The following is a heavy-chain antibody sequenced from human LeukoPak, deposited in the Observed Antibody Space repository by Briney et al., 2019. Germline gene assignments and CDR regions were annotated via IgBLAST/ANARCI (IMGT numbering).Heavy chain of an antibody. D-gene: IGHD1-26*01. CDR1: GGSFSDNF. J-gene: IGHJ4*02. Sequence: PSETLSLTCAVYGGSFSDNFWSWIRQPPGKGLEWIGEINHSGSTNYNLSLKTRLTISVDTSKNQFSLKLSSVTAADTAVYYCARAASSVDYSGSYSPFDYWGQGTLVTVSS. CDR2: INHSGST. CDR3: ARAASSVDYSGSYSPFDY. V-gene: IGHV4-34*01.